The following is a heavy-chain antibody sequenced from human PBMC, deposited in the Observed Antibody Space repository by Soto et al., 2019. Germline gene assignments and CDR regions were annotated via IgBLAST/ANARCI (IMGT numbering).Heavy chain of an antibody. J-gene: IGHJ5*02. Sequence: QVHLQESGPGLVRPSQTLSLTCTVSGGSISSGGYYWSWIRQHPGKGLEWIGYIYYSGSTYYIPSLRGRLTISIDTSKNQFSLMLSSVTAADTAVYYCARDLGVGELNLWGPGTPVTVSS. CDR3: ARDLGVGELNL. CDR2: IYYSGST. D-gene: IGHD3-10*01. V-gene: IGHV4-31*03. CDR1: GGSISSGGYY.